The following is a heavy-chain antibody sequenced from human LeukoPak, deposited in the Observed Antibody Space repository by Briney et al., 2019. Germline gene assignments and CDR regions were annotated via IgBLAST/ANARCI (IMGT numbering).Heavy chain of an antibody. D-gene: IGHD6-19*01. CDR3: ARKLAGIHFDQ. CDR2: ISSDGTKK. J-gene: IGHJ4*02. CDR1: GFTFSTYA. Sequence: AGGSPRLSCAGSGFTFSTYAMHWVRQAPGKGLEWVAVISSDGTKKYYADSVKGRFTISRDNSKDMLYLQMNSLRVDDTAVYYCARKLAGIHFDQWGRGTLVTVSS. V-gene: IGHV3-30-3*01.